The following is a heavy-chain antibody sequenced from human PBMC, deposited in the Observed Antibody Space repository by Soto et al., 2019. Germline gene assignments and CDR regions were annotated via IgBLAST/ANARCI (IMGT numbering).Heavy chain of an antibody. CDR1: GYSFTSYW. Sequence: GESLKISCKGSGYSFTSYWTSWVRQMPGKGLEWMGRIDPSDSYTNYSPSFQGHVTISADKSISTAYLQWSSLKASDTAMYYCARQRGSGSTDYYYYYYGMDVWGQGTTVTVSS. D-gene: IGHD3-10*01. V-gene: IGHV5-10-1*01. CDR2: IDPSDSYT. CDR3: ARQRGSGSTDYYYYYYGMDV. J-gene: IGHJ6*02.